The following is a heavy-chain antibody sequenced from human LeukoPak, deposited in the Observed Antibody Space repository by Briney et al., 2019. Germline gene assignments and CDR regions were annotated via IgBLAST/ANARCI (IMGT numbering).Heavy chain of an antibody. V-gene: IGHV6-1*01. Sequence: SQTLSLTCAISGDSVSSNSAAWNWSRQSPSRGLEWLGRTYYKYKWCNDYAVSVKSRITINPDTSKNQFSLQLNSVTPADTAVYYCARGLLHCRGGSLFSFDKYNWFHPGGQGTRVSVS. CDR3: ARGLLHCRGGSLFSFDKYNWFHP. CDR2: TYYKYKWCN. CDR1: GDSVSSNSAA. J-gene: IGHJ5*02. D-gene: IGHD2-15*01.